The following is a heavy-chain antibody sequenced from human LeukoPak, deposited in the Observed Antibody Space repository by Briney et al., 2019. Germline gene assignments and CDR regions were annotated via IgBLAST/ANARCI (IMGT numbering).Heavy chain of an antibody. CDR2: ISNSGSST. V-gene: IGHV3-23*01. D-gene: IGHD2-2*01. J-gene: IGHJ6*02. CDR3: ARAPVLPAAGNFFYFSGMDV. Sequence: PGGSLRLSCAASGFTFSGYAMNWVRQAPGKGLEWVSIISNSGSSTYHTDSVKGRFNISRDNSKNTLYLQMNSLRAEDTAVYYCARAPVLPAAGNFFYFSGMDVWGQGTTVTVSS. CDR1: GFTFSGYA.